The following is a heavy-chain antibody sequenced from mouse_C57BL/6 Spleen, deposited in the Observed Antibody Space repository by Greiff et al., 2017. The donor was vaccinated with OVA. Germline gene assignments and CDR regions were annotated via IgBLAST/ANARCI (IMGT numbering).Heavy chain of an antibody. Sequence: VQLVESGPGLVQPSQSLSITCTVSGFSLTSYGVHWVRQSPGKGLEWLGVIWSGGSTDYNAAFISRLSISKDNSKSQVFFKMNSLQADDTAIYYCASTMPGSYYAMDYWGQGTSVTVSS. D-gene: IGHD1-1*02. V-gene: IGHV2-2*01. CDR3: ASTMPGSYYAMDY. CDR2: IWSGGST. CDR1: GFSLTSYG. J-gene: IGHJ4*01.